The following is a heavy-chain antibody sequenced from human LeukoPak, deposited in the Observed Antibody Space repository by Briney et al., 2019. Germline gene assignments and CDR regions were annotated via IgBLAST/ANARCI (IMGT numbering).Heavy chain of an antibody. V-gene: IGHV1-18*04. CDR2: ISAYNGNT. D-gene: IGHD6-6*01. CDR1: GYIFTGYY. J-gene: IGHJ5*02. CDR3: ARALGLSSSSSFDP. Sequence: ASVKVSCKASGYIFTGYYMHWVRQAPGQGLEWMGWISAYNGNTNYAQKLQGRVTMTTDTSTSTAYMELRSLRSDGTAVYYCARALGLSSSSSFDPWGQGTLVTVSS.